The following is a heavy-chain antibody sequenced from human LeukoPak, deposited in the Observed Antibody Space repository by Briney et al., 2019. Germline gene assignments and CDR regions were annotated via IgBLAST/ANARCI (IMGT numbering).Heavy chain of an antibody. CDR1: GFTFSRYC. Sequence: PGGSLRLSCAASGFTFSRYCMHWVRQTPGKGLVWVSRINHDGRYITYAASVQGRFTISRDTAKNTLFLQMNSLRAEDTAVYYCARESVVSVALEDWGQGALVTVSS. CDR2: INHDGRYI. J-gene: IGHJ4*02. D-gene: IGHD2-15*01. CDR3: ARESVVSVALED. V-gene: IGHV3-74*01.